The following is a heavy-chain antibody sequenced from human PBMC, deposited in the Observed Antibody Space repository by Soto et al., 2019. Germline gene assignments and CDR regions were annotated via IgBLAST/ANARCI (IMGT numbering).Heavy chain of an antibody. CDR3: AREGLAWGATIYGDGVG. J-gene: IGHJ4*02. Sequence: EVQLVESGGGLVKPGGSLRLSCAASGFTFSSYSMNWVRQAPGKGLEWVSSISSSSSYIYYADSVKGRFTISRDNAKNSLYLQMNSLGAEVRAVYYCAREGLAWGATIYGDGVGWGQGTLVTVSS. CDR1: GFTFSSYS. CDR2: ISSSSSYI. D-gene: IGHD5-12*01. V-gene: IGHV3-21*01.